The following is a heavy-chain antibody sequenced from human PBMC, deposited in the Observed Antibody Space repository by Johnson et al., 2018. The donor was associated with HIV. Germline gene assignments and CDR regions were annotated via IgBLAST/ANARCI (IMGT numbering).Heavy chain of an antibody. CDR3: ARKARGQGSFDI. CDR1: GFTFSSYG. J-gene: IGHJ3*02. CDR2: IRYDGSNK. D-gene: IGHD3-10*01. V-gene: IGHV3-30*02. Sequence: VQLVESGGGVVPPGRSLRLSCAASGFTFSSYGMHWVRQAPGKGLEWVAFIRYDGSNKYYADSVKGRFTISRDNSKNTLYLQMNSLRAEDTAVYYCARKARGQGSFDIWSQGTMVTVSS.